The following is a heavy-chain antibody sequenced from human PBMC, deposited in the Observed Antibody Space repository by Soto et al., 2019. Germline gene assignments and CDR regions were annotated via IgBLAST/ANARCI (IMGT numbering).Heavy chain of an antibody. CDR3: AGTTSLQWYYMDV. D-gene: IGHD1-7*01. V-gene: IGHV6-1*01. J-gene: IGHJ6*03. CDR1: WDSVSSNSAA. Sequence: SQTRSLTCAISWDSVSSNSAAWNWIRQSPSRGLEWLGRTYYRSRWYNDYAVSVKSRITINPDTSKNQFSLHLNSVTPEDTAVYXCAGTTSLQWYYMDVWGKGTTVTVSS. CDR2: TYYRSRWYN.